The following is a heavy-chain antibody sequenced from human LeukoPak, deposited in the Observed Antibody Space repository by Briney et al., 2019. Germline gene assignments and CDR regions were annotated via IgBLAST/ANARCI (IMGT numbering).Heavy chain of an antibody. CDR2: MNPNSGNT. V-gene: IGHV1-8*01. D-gene: IGHD6-13*01. CDR3: ARDIAAPGGIGMDV. CDR1: GYTFTTYD. Sequence: ASVKVSCKASGYTFTTYDINWVRQATGQGLEWMGWMNPNSGNTGFAQKFQGSVTMTRNTSISTAYMELSSLRSEDTAVYYCARDIAAPGGIGMDVWGQGTTVTVSS. J-gene: IGHJ6*02.